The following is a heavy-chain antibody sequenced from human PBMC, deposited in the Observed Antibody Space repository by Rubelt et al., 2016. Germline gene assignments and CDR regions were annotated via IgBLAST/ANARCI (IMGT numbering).Heavy chain of an antibody. J-gene: IGHJ6*02. CDR3: ARDQSGTTGTTFFATYYYYGMDV. CDR2: ISGSGGST. CDR1: GFTFSSYA. D-gene: IGHD1-1*01. Sequence: EVQLLESGGGLVQPGGSLRLSCAASGFTFSSYAMSWVRQAPGKGLEWVSAISGSGGSTYYADSVKGRFTISRDNAKNSLYLQMNSLRAEDTAMYYWARDQSGTTGTTFFATYYYYGMDVWGQGTTVTVSS. V-gene: IGHV3-23*01.